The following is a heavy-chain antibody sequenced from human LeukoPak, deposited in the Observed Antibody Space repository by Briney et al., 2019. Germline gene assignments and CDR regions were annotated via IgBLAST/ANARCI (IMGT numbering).Heavy chain of an antibody. D-gene: IGHD6-13*01. CDR3: ARDLRAGLDP. J-gene: IGHJ5*02. CDR1: GGSINSSTYY. Sequence: PSETLSLTCTVSGGSINSSTYYWGWIRQPPGKGLEWIGSIYYTGSTYYNPSLKSRVTISVDTSKKQFSLRLSSVTAADTAVYYCARDLRAGLDPWGQGTLVTVSS. CDR2: IYYTGST. V-gene: IGHV4-39*02.